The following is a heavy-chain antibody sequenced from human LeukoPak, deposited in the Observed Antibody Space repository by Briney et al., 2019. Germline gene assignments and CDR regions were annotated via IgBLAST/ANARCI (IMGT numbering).Heavy chain of an antibody. Sequence: GGSLRLSCAASGFTFSSYEMNWVRQAPGKGLEWVSYISSSGSTIYYADSVKGRFTISRDNAKNSLYLQMNSLRPEDTAVYYCARVSMGFDPWGQGTLVTVSS. V-gene: IGHV3-48*03. CDR3: ARVSMGFDP. D-gene: IGHD2-8*01. CDR1: GFTFSSYE. CDR2: ISSSGSTI. J-gene: IGHJ5*02.